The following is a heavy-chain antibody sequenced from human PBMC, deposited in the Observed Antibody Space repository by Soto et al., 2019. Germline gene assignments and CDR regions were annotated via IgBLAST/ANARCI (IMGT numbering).Heavy chain of an antibody. V-gene: IGHV3-23*01. CDR3: ARRGPGTYFDD. D-gene: IGHD6-13*01. J-gene: IGHJ4*02. Sequence: EVQLLESGGGLVQPGGSLRLSCAASGFTFSSYAMNWVRQAPGKGLEWVSVISGSGGSTYYADSVKGRFTISRDNSRITLFLEMYSLRAEDTAVYYCARRGPGTYFDDWGQGTLVTVSS. CDR1: GFTFSSYA. CDR2: ISGSGGST.